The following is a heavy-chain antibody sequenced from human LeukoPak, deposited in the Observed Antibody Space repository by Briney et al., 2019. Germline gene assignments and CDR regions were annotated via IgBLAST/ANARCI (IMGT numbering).Heavy chain of an antibody. Sequence: GGSLRLSCVASGFTFSSYSMNWVRQAPGKGLEWLSYITGSSGIIYYADSVKGRFTISRDNAKNSLYLQMNSLRAEDTAVYYCARNYGDFGRYYYMDVWGKGTTVIASS. CDR3: ARNYGDFGRYYYMDV. CDR1: GFTFSSYS. CDR2: ITGSSGII. D-gene: IGHD4-17*01. V-gene: IGHV3-48*01. J-gene: IGHJ6*03.